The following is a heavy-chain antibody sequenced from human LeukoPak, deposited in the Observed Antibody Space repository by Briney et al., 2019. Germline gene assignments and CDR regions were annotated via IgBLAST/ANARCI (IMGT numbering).Heavy chain of an antibody. D-gene: IGHD3-10*01. Sequence: GGSLRLSCAASGFTLSTYVMSRVRQTPEKGLEWVSDISGSGGSTYYADSVKGGFTISRDNSKNTLYLQMNSLRAEDTAVYYCAKDRGFGEYFPFFYWGQGTLVTVSS. CDR1: GFTLSTYV. CDR3: AKDRGFGEYFPFFY. V-gene: IGHV3-23*01. CDR2: ISGSGGST. J-gene: IGHJ4*02.